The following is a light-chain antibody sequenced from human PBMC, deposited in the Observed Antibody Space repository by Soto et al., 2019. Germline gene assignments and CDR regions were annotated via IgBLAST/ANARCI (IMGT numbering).Light chain of an antibody. CDR2: VAS. Sequence: EIVMTQSPATLSVSPGETATLSCRASQSISSILAWYQQKPGQAPRLLISVASTRATGVPARFSGTGSGTEVTLTISSLQSEDFAVYYCQQYLSWPPTFGQGTKVEIK. V-gene: IGKV3-15*01. CDR3: QQYLSWPPT. J-gene: IGKJ1*01. CDR1: QSISSI.